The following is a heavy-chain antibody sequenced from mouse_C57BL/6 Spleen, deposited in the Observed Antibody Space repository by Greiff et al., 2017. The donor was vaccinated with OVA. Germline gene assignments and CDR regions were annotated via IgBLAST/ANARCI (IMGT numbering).Heavy chain of an antibody. CDR3: ARTPYGSGYFDV. D-gene: IGHD1-1*01. CDR2: IWSDGST. Sequence: VKLMESGPGLVAPSQSLSITCTVSGFSLTSYGVHWVRQPPGKGLEWLVVIWSDGSTTYNSALKSRLSISKDNSKSQVFLKMNSLQTDDTAMYYCARTPYGSGYFDVWGTGTTVTVSS. CDR1: GFSLTSYG. V-gene: IGHV2-6*03. J-gene: IGHJ1*03.